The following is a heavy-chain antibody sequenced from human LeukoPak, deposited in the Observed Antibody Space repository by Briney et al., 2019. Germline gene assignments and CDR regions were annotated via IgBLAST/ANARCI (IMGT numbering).Heavy chain of an antibody. J-gene: IGHJ4*02. CDR2: ISGSGGST. D-gene: IGHD3-16*02. V-gene: IGHV3-23*01. Sequence: GGSLRLSCAASGFTFSSYSMSWVRQAPGKGLEWVSAISGSGGSTYYADSVNGRFTISRDNSKNTLYLQMNSLRAEDTAVYYCAKARYDDVWGSYRPPDYWGQGTLVTVSS. CDR3: AKARYDDVWGSYRPPDY. CDR1: GFTFSSYS.